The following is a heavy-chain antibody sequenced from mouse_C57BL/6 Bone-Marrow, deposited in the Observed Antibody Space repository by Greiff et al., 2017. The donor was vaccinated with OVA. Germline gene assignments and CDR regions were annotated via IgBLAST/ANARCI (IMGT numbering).Heavy chain of an antibody. D-gene: IGHD2-4*01. V-gene: IGHV1-9*01. CDR3: ASGFFYDYDRRDAMDY. CDR1: GYTFTGYW. J-gene: IGHJ4*01. CDR2: ILPGSGST. Sequence: QVQLQQSGAELMKPGASVKLSCKATGYTFTGYWIEWVKQRPGHGLEWIGEILPGSGSTNYNEKFKGKATFTADTSSNTAYMQLSSLTTEDSAIYYCASGFFYDYDRRDAMDYWGQGTSVTVSS.